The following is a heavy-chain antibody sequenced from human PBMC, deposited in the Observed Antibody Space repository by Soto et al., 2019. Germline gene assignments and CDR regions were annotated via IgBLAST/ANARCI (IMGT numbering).Heavy chain of an antibody. CDR3: ATDAIVGAKNNWFDP. D-gene: IGHD1-26*01. CDR1: GYTLTELS. Sequence: GASVKVSCKVSGYTLTELSMHWVRQAPGKGLEWMGGFDPEDGETIYAQKFQGRVTMTEDTSTDTAYMELSSLRSEDTAVYYCATDAIVGAKNNWFDPWGQGTLVTVSS. J-gene: IGHJ5*02. V-gene: IGHV1-24*01. CDR2: FDPEDGET.